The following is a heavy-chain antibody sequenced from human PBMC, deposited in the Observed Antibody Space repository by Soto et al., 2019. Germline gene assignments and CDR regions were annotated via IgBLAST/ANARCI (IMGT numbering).Heavy chain of an antibody. CDR1: GYEFNSYW. Sequence: VESLKISCEGFGYEFNSYWISWVRQVPWKGLEWMGIIYPGDSDTIYSPSFQGQVTISADKSTGTAYLQWNTLRASDTAIYYCARQNFNYNYIWGSSYRGCDVWGKGKTVTVSS. CDR2: IYPGDSDT. J-gene: IGHJ6*04. D-gene: IGHD3-16*01. CDR3: ARQNFNYNYIWGSSYRGCDV. V-gene: IGHV5-51*01.